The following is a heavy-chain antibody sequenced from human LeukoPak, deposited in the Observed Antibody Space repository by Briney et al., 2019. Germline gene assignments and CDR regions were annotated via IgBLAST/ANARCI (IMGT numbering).Heavy chain of an antibody. CDR1: GGSISSYY. Sequence: SETLSLTCTVSGGSISSYYWSWIRQPPGKGLEWIANIYHTGSTNYNPSLKGRVTISLDTSNNQFSLKLSSVTAADTAVYYCARDRENTSGWQGWFDPWGQGTLVTVSS. V-gene: IGHV4-59*12. D-gene: IGHD6-19*01. J-gene: IGHJ5*02. CDR2: IYHTGST. CDR3: ARDRENTSGWQGWFDP.